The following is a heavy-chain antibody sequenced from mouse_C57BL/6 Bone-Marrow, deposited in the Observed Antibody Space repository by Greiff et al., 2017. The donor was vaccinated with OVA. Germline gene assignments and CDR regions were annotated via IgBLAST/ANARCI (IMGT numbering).Heavy chain of an antibody. J-gene: IGHJ2*01. CDR2: INYDGSST. D-gene: IGHD2-10*02. CDR1: GFTFSDYY. Sequence: EVQVVESEGGLVQPGSSMKLSCTASGFTFSDYYMAWVRQVPEKGLEWVANINYDGSSTYYLDSLKSRFIISRDNAKNILYLQMSSLKSEDTATYYCAREREGPSYFDYWGQGTTLTVSS. V-gene: IGHV5-16*01. CDR3: AREREGPSYFDY.